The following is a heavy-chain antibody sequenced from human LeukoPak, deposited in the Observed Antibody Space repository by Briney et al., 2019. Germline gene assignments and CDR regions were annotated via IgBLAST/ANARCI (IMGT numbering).Heavy chain of an antibody. CDR3: ARAAVGHDAFDI. Sequence: SETLSLTCGVSGGSVITNWWTWVRQPPGKGLEWIGEVHLDGRTNYNPSLKSRVTISVDTSKNQFSLKLSSVTAADTAVYYCARAAVGHDAFDIWGQGTMVTVSS. D-gene: IGHD6-13*01. J-gene: IGHJ3*02. CDR2: VHLDGRT. V-gene: IGHV4-4*02. CDR1: GGSVITNW.